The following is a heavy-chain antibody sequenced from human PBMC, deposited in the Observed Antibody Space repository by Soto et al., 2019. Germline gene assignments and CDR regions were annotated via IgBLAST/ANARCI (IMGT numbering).Heavy chain of an antibody. CDR1: GFTFSNYW. CDR2: IKSDGSRT. CDR3: ARVEGVAIVRGYDK. D-gene: IGHD2-8*01. Sequence: PGGSLRLSCAASGFTFSNYWMHWVRQAPGKGLVWVSGIKSDGSRTTYADSVKGRFTISRDNAKNTLYLQMNSLRAEDTAVYFCARVEGVAIVRGYDKCGKRTLVTVSS. J-gene: IGHJ4*02. V-gene: IGHV3-74*03.